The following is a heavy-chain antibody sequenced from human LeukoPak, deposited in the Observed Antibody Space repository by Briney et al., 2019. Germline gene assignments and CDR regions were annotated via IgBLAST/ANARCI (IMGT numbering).Heavy chain of an antibody. CDR1: GYTFTSYG. CDR2: ISAYNGNT. D-gene: IGHD6-6*01. V-gene: IGHV1-18*01. CDR3: ARESEYSSSFSFDY. Sequence: ASVKVSCKASGYTFTSYGISWVRQAPGQGLEWVGWISAYNGNTNYAQKLQGRVTMTTDTSTSTAYMELRSLRSDDTAVYYCARESEYSSSFSFDYWGQGTLVTVSS. J-gene: IGHJ4*02.